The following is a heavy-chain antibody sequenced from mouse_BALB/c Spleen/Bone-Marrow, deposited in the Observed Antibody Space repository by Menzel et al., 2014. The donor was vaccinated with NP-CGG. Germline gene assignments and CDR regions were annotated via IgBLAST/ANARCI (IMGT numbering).Heavy chain of an antibody. D-gene: IGHD2-13*01. CDR1: GYTFTSYY. V-gene: IGHV1S81*02. CDR2: INPSNGGT. CDR3: TREGDSPFAY. Sequence: QVQLQQSGAELVKPGASVKLSCKASGYTFTSYYMYWVKQRPGQGLEWIGEINPSNGGTNFNEKFKSKATLTVDKSSSTAYMQLSSLTSEDSAVYYCTREGDSPFAYQGQGTLVTVSA. J-gene: IGHJ3*01.